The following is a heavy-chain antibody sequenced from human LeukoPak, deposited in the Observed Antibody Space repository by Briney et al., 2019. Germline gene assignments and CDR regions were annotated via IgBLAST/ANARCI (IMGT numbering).Heavy chain of an antibody. V-gene: IGHV7-4-1*02. D-gene: IGHD3-10*01. CDR2: INTNTGNP. J-gene: IGHJ5*02. CDR3: ARVRTLPPYGSASWFDP. Sequence: ASVKVSCKASGYTFTSYAMNWVRQAPGQGLEWMGWINTNTGNPTYAQGLTGRFVFSLDTSVSTAYLQISSLKAEDTAVYYCARVRTLPPYGSASWFDPWGQGTLVTVSS. CDR1: GYTFTSYA.